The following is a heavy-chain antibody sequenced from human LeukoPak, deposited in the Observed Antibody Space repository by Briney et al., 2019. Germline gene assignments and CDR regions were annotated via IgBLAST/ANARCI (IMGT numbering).Heavy chain of an antibody. V-gene: IGHV1-69-2*01. Sequence: GATVKISCKVSGFTFTDYYMHWVQQAPGKGLEWMGLVDPEDGETIYAEKFQGRVTITADTSTDTTYMELSKLRSEDTAVFYCATDLKEGYRVRGPGLAFDIWGQGTMVTVSS. J-gene: IGHJ3*02. D-gene: IGHD3-10*01. CDR3: ATDLKEGYRVRGPGLAFDI. CDR2: VDPEDGET. CDR1: GFTFTDYY.